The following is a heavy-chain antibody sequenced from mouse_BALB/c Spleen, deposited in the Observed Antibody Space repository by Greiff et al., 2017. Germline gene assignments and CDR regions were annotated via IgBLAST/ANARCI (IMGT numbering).Heavy chain of an antibody. Sequence: DVKLQESGPGLVKPSQSLSLTCSVTGYSITSGYYWNWIRQFPGNKLEWMGYISYDGSNNYNPSLKNRISITRDTSKNQFFLKLNSVTTEDTATYYCARDYIMYFDVWGAGTTVTVSS. D-gene: IGHD1-3*01. CDR2: ISYDGSN. J-gene: IGHJ1*01. CDR1: GYSITSGYY. V-gene: IGHV3-6*02. CDR3: ARDYIMYFDV.